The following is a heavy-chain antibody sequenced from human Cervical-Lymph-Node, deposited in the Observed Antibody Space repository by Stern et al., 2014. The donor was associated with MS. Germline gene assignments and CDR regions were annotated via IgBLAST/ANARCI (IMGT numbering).Heavy chain of an antibody. Sequence: QVQLVQSGAEVKKPGASVKVSCKASGYTFTSFGFTWVRQAPGQGLEWMGWISAYNGDTNSAQNLQGRVTMTTDTSTSTAYMELRSLRSDDTAVYYCARGAVNTSPLEHGGQGTLVTVSS. CDR3: ARGAVNTSPLEH. V-gene: IGHV1-18*01. CDR2: ISAYNGDT. CDR1: GYTFTSFG. J-gene: IGHJ4*02. D-gene: IGHD4-17*01.